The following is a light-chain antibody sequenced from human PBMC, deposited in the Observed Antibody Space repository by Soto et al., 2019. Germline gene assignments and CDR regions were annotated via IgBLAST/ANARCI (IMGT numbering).Light chain of an antibody. V-gene: IGLV2-11*01. Sequence: QSALAQPRSVSGSPGQSVTISCTGTSSDVGGYDFVSWYQQLPGKAPKLMIFDVTKRSSGVPDRFSGSKSGNSASLTISGLQAEDEADYYCCSYAGSYNLGLFGGGTKLTVL. CDR1: SSDVGGYDF. J-gene: IGLJ3*02. CDR2: DVT. CDR3: CSYAGSYNLGL.